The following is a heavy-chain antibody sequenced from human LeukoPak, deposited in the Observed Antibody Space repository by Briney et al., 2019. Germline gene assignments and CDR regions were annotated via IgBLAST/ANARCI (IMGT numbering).Heavy chain of an antibody. J-gene: IGHJ4*02. V-gene: IGHV4-39*07. Sequence: SETLSLTCTVSGGSISTSNYYWGWIRQPPGTGLEWIGGIYYSGSTYYNPSLKSRVTISVDTSKNQFSLKLSSVTAADTAVYYCARGDYYDFWSGYYAGFLYYFDYWGQGTLVTVSS. CDR2: IYYSGST. D-gene: IGHD3-3*01. CDR3: ARGDYYDFWSGYYAGFLYYFDY. CDR1: GGSISTSNYY.